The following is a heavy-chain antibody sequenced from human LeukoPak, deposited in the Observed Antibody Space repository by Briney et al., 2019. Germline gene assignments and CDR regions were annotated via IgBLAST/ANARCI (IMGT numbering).Heavy chain of an antibody. CDR2: IYYSGST. D-gene: IGHD6-13*01. CDR1: GDSISSGNY. CDR3: ARDRQGIAAAGNWYFDL. J-gene: IGHJ2*01. V-gene: IGHV4-59*12. Sequence: PSETLSLTCGVSGDSISSGNYWSWIRQPPGKGLEWIGYIYYSGSTNYNPSLKSRVTISVDTSKNQFSLKLSSVTAADTAVYYCARDRQGIAAAGNWYFDLWGRGTLVTVSS.